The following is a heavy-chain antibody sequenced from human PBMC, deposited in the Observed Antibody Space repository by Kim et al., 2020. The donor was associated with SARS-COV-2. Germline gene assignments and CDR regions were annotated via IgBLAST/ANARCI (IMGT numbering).Heavy chain of an antibody. CDR3: GRAGPVGSSWRIYYFDY. D-gene: IGHD6-13*01. Sequence: KGRVTSSRDNAKNTLYLQMNSLRAEDTAVYYCGRAGPVGSSWRIYYFDYWGQGTLVTVSS. J-gene: IGHJ4*02. V-gene: IGHV3-74*01.